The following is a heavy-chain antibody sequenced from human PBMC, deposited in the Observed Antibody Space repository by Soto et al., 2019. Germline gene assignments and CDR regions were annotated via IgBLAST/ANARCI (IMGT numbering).Heavy chain of an antibody. CDR2: ISGSGGST. D-gene: IGHD6-13*01. CDR1: GFTFSSCA. CDR3: AKALSSWYSTYFDY. Sequence: GGSLRLSCAASGFTFSSCAMSWVRQAPGKGLEWVSAISGSGGSTYYADSVKGRFTISRDNSKNTLYLQMNSLRAEDTAVYYCAKALSSWYSTYFDYWGQGTLVTVSS. V-gene: IGHV3-23*01. J-gene: IGHJ4*02.